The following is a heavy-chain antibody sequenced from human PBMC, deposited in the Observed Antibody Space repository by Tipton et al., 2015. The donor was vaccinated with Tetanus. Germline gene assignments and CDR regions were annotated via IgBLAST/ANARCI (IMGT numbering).Heavy chain of an antibody. CDR1: GVSMIDSY. V-gene: IGHV4-4*07. CDR2: IYSSGTT. CDR3: ARANFDFSKKGPFDS. J-gene: IGHJ4*02. D-gene: IGHD3-3*01. Sequence: LRLSCTVSGVSMIDSYWNWIRQPAGKGLEWIGRIYSSGTTNYDPSLRGRVTMSIDTSKNQFSLKLASVTTADTAVYFCARANFDFSKKGPFDSWGPGSLVIVSS.